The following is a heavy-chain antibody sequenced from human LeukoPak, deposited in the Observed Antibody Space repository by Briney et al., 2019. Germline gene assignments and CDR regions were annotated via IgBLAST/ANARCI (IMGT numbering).Heavy chain of an antibody. D-gene: IGHD6-13*01. CDR1: GFNVSSNY. J-gene: IGHJ4*02. V-gene: IGHV3-66*01. CDR2: IYSGGST. Sequence: GGSLRLSCAVSGFNVSSNYLNWVRQAPGKGPEWVSVIYSGGSTYYADSVKGRFTISRDNSKNTLYLQMNSLRAEDTAVYHCGRVDSRTAQFDYWGQGTLVTVSS. CDR3: GRVDSRTAQFDY.